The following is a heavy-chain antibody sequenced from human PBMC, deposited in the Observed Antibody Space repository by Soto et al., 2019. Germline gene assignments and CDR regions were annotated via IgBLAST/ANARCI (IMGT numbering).Heavy chain of an antibody. D-gene: IGHD6-13*01. V-gene: IGHV3-7*05. CDR3: ARDGSTSWYIYDYHGMDV. J-gene: IGHJ6*02. CDR2: INLDGSEK. Sequence: EVQLVESGGGLVQPGGSLRLSCAASGFTFRTYWLSWVRQVPGKGLEWVANINLDGSEKNYVDSVKGRFTISRDNARNSLYLQMSSLRAEYTSLYYFARDGSTSWYIYDYHGMDVWGQGTTFTVSS. CDR1: GFTFRTYW.